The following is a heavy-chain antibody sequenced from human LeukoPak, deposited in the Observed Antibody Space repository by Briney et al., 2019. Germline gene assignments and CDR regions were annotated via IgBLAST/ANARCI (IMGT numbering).Heavy chain of an antibody. J-gene: IGHJ4*02. CDR2: VDHTGST. V-gene: IGHV4-59*08. CDR1: DDSITMYY. Sequence: SETLSLTCSVSDDSITMYYWTWIRQPPGKGLEWIGYVDHTGSTNFNPSLNGRVSISRDTTKNLFSLRLRSVTAADTAVYYCARHSNINWKGGYYFDYWGQGTLVTVSS. CDR3: ARHSNINWKGGYYFDY. D-gene: IGHD1-1*01.